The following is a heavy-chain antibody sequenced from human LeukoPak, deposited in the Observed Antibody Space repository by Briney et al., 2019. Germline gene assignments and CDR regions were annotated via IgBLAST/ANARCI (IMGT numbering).Heavy chain of an antibody. CDR1: GFTFDTYN. CDR3: TRDPMDYYDSSGYPYY. D-gene: IGHD3-22*01. V-gene: IGHV3-49*04. Sequence: GGSLRLSCVASGFTFDTYNMNWVRQAPGKGLEWVGFIRSKAYGGTTEYAASVKGRFTISRDDSKSIAYLQMNSLKTEDTAVYYCTRDPMDYYDSSGYPYYWGQGTLVTVSS. CDR2: IRSKAYGGTT. J-gene: IGHJ4*02.